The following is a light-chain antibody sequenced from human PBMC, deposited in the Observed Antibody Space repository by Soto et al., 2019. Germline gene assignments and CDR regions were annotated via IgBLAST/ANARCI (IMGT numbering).Light chain of an antibody. V-gene: IGKV1-39*01. CDR1: QSISSY. CDR2: AAS. Sequence: DIQMTQSPSSLSASVVYRVTITCXASQSISSYLNWYQQKPGKAPKLLIYAASSLQSGVPSRFSGSGSGTDFTLTISSLQPEDFATYYCQQSYSTPQFTFGQGTRLEIK. J-gene: IGKJ5*01. CDR3: QQSYSTPQFT.